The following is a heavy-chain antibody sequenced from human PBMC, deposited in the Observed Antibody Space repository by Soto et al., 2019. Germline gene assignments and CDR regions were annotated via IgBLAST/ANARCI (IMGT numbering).Heavy chain of an antibody. CDR2: ISKAGSVQ. V-gene: IGHV3-30-3*01. CDR1: GFMFNRYA. D-gene: IGHD3-3*01. CDR3: ARSRSGAVPDSFGY. Sequence: QVQLVESGGRVVQPGRSLRLSCAASGFMFNRYAIHWVRQTPGKGLEWVAVISKAGSVQYYADSVRGRFIISRDKSKDTVYLEMNSLRAEDTAVFYCARSRSGAVPDSFGYWGQGTLVTVSS. J-gene: IGHJ4*02.